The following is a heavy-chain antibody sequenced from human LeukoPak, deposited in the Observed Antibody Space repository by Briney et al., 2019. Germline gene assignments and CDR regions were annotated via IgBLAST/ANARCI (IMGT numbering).Heavy chain of an antibody. Sequence: AGGSLRLSCAASGFTFSSYWMSWVRQAPGKGLEWVANIKKDGSEKYYVDSVKGRFTISRDNAKNTLYLQLNSLRAEDTAVYYCARGLYGDYFNDAFDIWGQGTMVTVSS. CDR2: IKKDGSEK. J-gene: IGHJ3*02. V-gene: IGHV3-7*01. CDR3: ARGLYGDYFNDAFDI. CDR1: GFTFSSYW. D-gene: IGHD4-17*01.